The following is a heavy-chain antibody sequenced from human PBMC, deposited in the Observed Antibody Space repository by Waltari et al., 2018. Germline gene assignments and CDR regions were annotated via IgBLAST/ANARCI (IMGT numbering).Heavy chain of an antibody. CDR2: IVVGSGNT. Sequence: QMQLVQSGPEVKKPGTSVKVSCKASGFTFTSSAMQWVRQARGQRLEWIGWIVVGSGNTNYAQKFQERVTITRDTSTDTAYMELSSLRSEDTAVYYCATGYRRWLQFFAFDIWGQGTMVTVSS. CDR1: GFTFTSSA. CDR3: ATGYRRWLQFFAFDI. J-gene: IGHJ3*02. D-gene: IGHD5-12*01. V-gene: IGHV1-58*02.